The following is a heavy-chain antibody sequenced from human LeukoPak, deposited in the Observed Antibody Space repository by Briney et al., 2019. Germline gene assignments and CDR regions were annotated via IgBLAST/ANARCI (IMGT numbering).Heavy chain of an antibody. V-gene: IGHV1-69*04. CDR3: AREVSSYYWFDP. CDR1: GGTLTTYG. Sequence: SVKVSCKASGGTLTTYGISWVRQAPGQGLEWMGRIIPILDIANCAQRFQGRVTITADKSTSTAYMELSSLRSDDTAVYYCAREVSSYYWFDPWGQGTLVSVSS. CDR2: IIPILDIA. J-gene: IGHJ5*02. D-gene: IGHD6-13*01.